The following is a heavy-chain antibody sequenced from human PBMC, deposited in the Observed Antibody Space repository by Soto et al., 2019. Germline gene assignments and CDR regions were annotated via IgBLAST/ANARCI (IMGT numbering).Heavy chain of an antibody. V-gene: IGHV1-3*05. CDR1: GYNFTGYA. J-gene: IGHJ4*02. CDR3: ARAVAVPADFDY. CDR2: INAGNGNT. Sequence: QVQLVQSGAEEKKPGASVKVSCKASGYNFTGYAMHWVRQAPGQRLEWMGWINAGNGNTKYSQKFQGRVTITRDTSASAAYMELSILSSEDTAVYYCARAVAVPADFDYWGQGTLVTVSS. D-gene: IGHD6-19*01.